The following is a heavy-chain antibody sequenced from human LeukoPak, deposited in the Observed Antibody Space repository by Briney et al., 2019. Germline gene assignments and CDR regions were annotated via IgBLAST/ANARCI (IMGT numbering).Heavy chain of an antibody. Sequence: GGSLRLSCAASGFTFSSYSMNWVRQAPGKGLEWVSSISSSSSYIYYADSVKGRFTISRDNAKNSLYLQMNSLRSEDTAVYYCARGLRKIFGVVIKRKGTDYWGQGTLVTVSS. CDR2: ISSSSSYI. J-gene: IGHJ4*02. CDR3: ARGLRKIFGVVIKRKGTDY. CDR1: GFTFSSYS. D-gene: IGHD3-3*01. V-gene: IGHV3-21*04.